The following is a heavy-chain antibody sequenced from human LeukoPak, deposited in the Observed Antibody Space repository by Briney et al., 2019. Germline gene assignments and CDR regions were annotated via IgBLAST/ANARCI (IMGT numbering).Heavy chain of an antibody. Sequence: SGGSLRLSCAASGFTFSNAWMSWVRQAPGKGLEWVGRIKSKTDGGTTDYAAPVKGRFTISRDDSKNTPYLQMNSLKTEDTAVYYCTTDPDYGDPIDYWGQGTLVTVSS. CDR2: IKSKTDGGTT. V-gene: IGHV3-15*01. D-gene: IGHD4-17*01. CDR3: TTDPDYGDPIDY. J-gene: IGHJ4*02. CDR1: GFTFSNAW.